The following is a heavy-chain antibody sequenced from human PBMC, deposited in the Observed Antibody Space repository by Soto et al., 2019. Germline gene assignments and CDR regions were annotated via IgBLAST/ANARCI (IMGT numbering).Heavy chain of an antibody. CDR1: GFTFSRYS. CDR2: IWYDGSNK. Sequence: PGWSLRLSCAASGFTFSRYSRHWVRQAPGKGLEWVAVIWYDGSNKYYADSVKGRFTISRDNSKNTLYLQMNSLRAEDTAVYYCARDRGIIAAAGIDYWGQGTLVTVSS. D-gene: IGHD6-13*01. V-gene: IGHV3-33*01. J-gene: IGHJ4*02. CDR3: ARDRGIIAAAGIDY.